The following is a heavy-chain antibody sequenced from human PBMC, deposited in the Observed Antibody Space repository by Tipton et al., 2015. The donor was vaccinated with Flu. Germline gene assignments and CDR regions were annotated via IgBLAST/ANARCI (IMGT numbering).Heavy chain of an antibody. CDR1: GGSISSYY. CDR2: IYYSGST. D-gene: IGHD6-13*01. J-gene: IGHJ2*01. Sequence: TLSLTCTVSGGSISSYYWSWIRQPPGKGLEWIGYIYYSGSTNYNPSFKSRVTISVDTSKNQFSLKLSSVTAADTAVYYCARVSSSSSWSKDWYFDLWGRGTLVTVSS. V-gene: IGHV4-59*01. CDR3: ARVSSSSSWSKDWYFDL.